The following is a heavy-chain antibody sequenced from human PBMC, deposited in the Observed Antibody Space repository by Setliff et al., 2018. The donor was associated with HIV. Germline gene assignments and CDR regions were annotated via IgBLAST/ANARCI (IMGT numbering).Heavy chain of an antibody. CDR3: ARGGPGSSFGYDWFDP. CDR1: GYTFTSYD. J-gene: IGHJ5*02. V-gene: IGHV1-18*01. D-gene: IGHD5-18*01. Sequence: ASVKVSCKASGYTFTSYDINWVRQVTGQGLEWMGWISTYSDETSYSQNLQGRLTMTTDTSTGTVYMELSSLRSEDTAVYYCARGGPGSSFGYDWFDPWGQGTPVTVSS. CDR2: ISTYSDET.